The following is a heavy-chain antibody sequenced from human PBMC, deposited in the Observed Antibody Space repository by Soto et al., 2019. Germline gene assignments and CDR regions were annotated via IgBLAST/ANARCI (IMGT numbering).Heavy chain of an antibody. D-gene: IGHD2-15*01. J-gene: IGHJ5*02. CDR1: GYTFTSYD. CDR3: AREGCSGGSCYSENWFDP. V-gene: IGHV1-8*01. Sequence: QVQLVQSGAEVKKPGASVKVSCKASGYTFTSYDINWVRQATGQGLEWMGWMNPNSGNTGYAQKFQGRVTMTRNTSISTAYMELSSLRSEDTAVYYCAREGCSGGSCYSENWFDPWGQGTLVTVSS. CDR2: MNPNSGNT.